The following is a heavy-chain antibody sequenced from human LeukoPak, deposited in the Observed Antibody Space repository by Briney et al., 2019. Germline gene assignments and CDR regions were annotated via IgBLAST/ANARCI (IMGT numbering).Heavy chain of an antibody. V-gene: IGHV3-21*01. Sequence: PGGSLRLSCAASGFTFSTYNMNWVRQAPGKGLEWVSSISSSSSYTFYADSVKGRFTISRDNAKNTVYLQMNSLRAEDTAVYYCARGSGSYTRPVDCWGQGSLVTVSS. CDR2: ISSSSSYT. CDR1: GFTFSTYN. J-gene: IGHJ4*02. D-gene: IGHD1-26*01. CDR3: ARGSGSYTRPVDC.